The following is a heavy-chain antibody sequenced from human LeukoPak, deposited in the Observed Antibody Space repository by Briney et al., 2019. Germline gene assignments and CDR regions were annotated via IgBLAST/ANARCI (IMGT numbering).Heavy chain of an antibody. CDR3: ARDRAADGSNWFDP. D-gene: IGHD4/OR15-4a*01. CDR2: IHYSGST. V-gene: IGHV4-59*01. J-gene: IGHJ5*02. CDR1: GGSIRGYY. Sequence: PSETLSLTCTVSGGSIRGYYWSWIRQPPGKGLEWIGYIHYSGSTKYNPSLKSRVTTSVDTSKNQLFLRLTSVTAADTAVYYCARDRAADGSNWFDPWGQGTLVTVSS.